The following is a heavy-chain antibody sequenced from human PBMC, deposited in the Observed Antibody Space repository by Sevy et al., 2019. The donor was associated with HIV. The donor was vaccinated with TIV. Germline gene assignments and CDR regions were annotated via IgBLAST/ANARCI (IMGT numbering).Heavy chain of an antibody. V-gene: IGHV1-69*06. D-gene: IGHD5-12*01. CDR3: ARTSYSSYDYNYYYYYMDV. J-gene: IGHJ6*03. CDR2: IIPIFGTA. CDR1: GGTFSSYA. Sequence: ASVKVSCKASGGTFSSYAISWVRQAPGQGLEWMGGIIPIFGTANYAQKFQGRVTITADKSTSTAYMELSSLRSEDTAVYYWARTSYSSYDYNYYYYYMDVWGKGTTVTVSS.